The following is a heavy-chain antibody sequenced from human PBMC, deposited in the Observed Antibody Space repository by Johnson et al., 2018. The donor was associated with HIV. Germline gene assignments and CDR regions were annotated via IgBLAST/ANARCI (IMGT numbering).Heavy chain of an antibody. Sequence: VQLVASGGGVVRPGGSLRLSCAAFGFTFDDYGMSWVRQAPEKGLEWVSGINWSGATPGSADSVKGRFTISRDNARNFLYLQMNSLRAEDTAVYYCFIAPDAFDIWGQGTMVTVSS. CDR1: GFTFDDYG. J-gene: IGHJ3*02. CDR2: INWSGATP. CDR3: FIAPDAFDI. D-gene: IGHD6-13*01. V-gene: IGHV3-20*04.